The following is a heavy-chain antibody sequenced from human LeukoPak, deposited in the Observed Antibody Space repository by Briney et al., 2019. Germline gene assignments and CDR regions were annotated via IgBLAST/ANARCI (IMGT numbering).Heavy chain of an antibody. CDR2: INHSGST. CDR3: ARVSRYDGSAFDI. Sequence: PSETLSLTCAVYGGSFSGYYWSWIRQPPGKGLEWIGEINHSGSTNYNPSLKSRVTISVDTSKNHFSLKLTSVTAADTAMFYCARVSRYDGSAFDIWGQGTMVTVSS. J-gene: IGHJ3*02. V-gene: IGHV4-34*01. D-gene: IGHD3-22*01. CDR1: GGSFSGYY.